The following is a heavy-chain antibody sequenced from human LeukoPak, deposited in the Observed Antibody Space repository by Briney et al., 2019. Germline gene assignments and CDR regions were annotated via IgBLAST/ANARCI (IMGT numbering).Heavy chain of an antibody. CDR1: GFTVSSNY. CDR3: ASAAVSSHDAFDI. V-gene: IGHV3-66*01. J-gene: IGHJ3*02. Sequence: GGSLRLSCAASGFTVSSNYMSWVRQAPGKGLEWVSVIYSGGSTYYADSVKGRFTISRDNSKNTLYLQMDSLRAEDTAVYYCASAAVSSHDAFDIWGQGTMVTVSS. CDR2: IYSGGST. D-gene: IGHD1-14*01.